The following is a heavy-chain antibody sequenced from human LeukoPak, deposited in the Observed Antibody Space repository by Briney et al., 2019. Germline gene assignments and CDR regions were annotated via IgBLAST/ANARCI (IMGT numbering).Heavy chain of an antibody. J-gene: IGHJ4*02. CDR2: ISWKSASL. D-gene: IGHD1-26*01. Sequence: PGRSLRLSCAASGFTFDDYAMHWVRQAPGKGLEWVSGISWKSASLGYADSVKGRFTISRDNSKNTLYLQMNSLRAEDTAVYYCAREDKWDRGSFDYWGQGTLVTVSS. CDR1: GFTFDDYA. V-gene: IGHV3-9*01. CDR3: AREDKWDRGSFDY.